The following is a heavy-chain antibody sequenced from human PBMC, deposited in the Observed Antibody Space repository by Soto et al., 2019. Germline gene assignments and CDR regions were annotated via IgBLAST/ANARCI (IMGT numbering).Heavy chain of an antibody. V-gene: IGHV3-7*01. CDR2: IKQDGSEK. D-gene: IGHD3-22*01. J-gene: IGHJ4*02. CDR1: GFTFSSYW. CDR3: ARGPEITMIGYFDY. Sequence: EVQLVESGGGLVQPGGSLRLSCAASGFTFSSYWMSWVRQAPGKGLEWVANIKQDGSEKYYVDSVKGRFTISRDNAKNSLYLQMNCLRAEDTAVHYCARGPEITMIGYFDYWGQGTLVTVSS.